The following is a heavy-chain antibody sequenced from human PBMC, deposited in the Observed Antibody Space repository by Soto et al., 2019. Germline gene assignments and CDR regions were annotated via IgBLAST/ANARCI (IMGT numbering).Heavy chain of an antibody. CDR1: GFTFSRSA. CDR2: ISNDGIRI. V-gene: IGHV3-64*04. Sequence: GGSLRLSCLASGFTFSRSAMHWVRQAPGKGLEYVSDISNDGIRIYYADSVKGRFTISRDNAANTLHLQMNSLRAEDAAVYYCARAWFNSDFDPWGQGTLVTVSS. D-gene: IGHD3-22*01. CDR3: ARAWFNSDFDP. J-gene: IGHJ5*02.